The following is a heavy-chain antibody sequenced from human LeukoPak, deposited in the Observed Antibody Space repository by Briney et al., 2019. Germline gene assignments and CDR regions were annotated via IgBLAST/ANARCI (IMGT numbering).Heavy chain of an antibody. D-gene: IGHD2-15*01. J-gene: IGHJ5*02. V-gene: IGHV1-69*05. CDR3: ARVNRVPKYCSGGSCYLGWFDP. CDR1: GYTFTSYG. CDR2: IIPIFGTA. Sequence: SVKVSCKASGYTFTSYGVSWVRQAPGQGLEWMGGIIPIFGTANYAQKFQGRVTITTDESTSTAHMELSSLRSEDTAVYYCARVNRVPKYCSGGSCYLGWFDPWGQGTLVTVSS.